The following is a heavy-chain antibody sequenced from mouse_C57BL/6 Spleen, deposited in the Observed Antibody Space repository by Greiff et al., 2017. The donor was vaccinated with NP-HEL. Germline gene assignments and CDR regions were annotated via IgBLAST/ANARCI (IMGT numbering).Heavy chain of an antibody. Sequence: EVQLQQSGPELVKPGASVKISCKASGYTFTDYYMNWVKQSHGKSLEWIGDINPNNGGTSYNQKFKGKATLTVDKSSSTAYMELRSLTSEDSAVYYCARFSYYGSSFYWYFDVWGTGTTVTVSS. CDR3: ARFSYYGSSFYWYFDV. V-gene: IGHV1-26*01. CDR2: INPNNGGT. D-gene: IGHD1-1*01. CDR1: GYTFTDYY. J-gene: IGHJ1*03.